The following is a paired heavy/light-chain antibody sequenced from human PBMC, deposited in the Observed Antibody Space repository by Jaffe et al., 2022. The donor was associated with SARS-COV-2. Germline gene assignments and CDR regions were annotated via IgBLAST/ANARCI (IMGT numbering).Light chain of an antibody. CDR1: QSLLHSNGYNY. CDR3: MQALQTPL. J-gene: IGKJ4*01. Sequence: DIVMTQSPLSLPVTPGEPASISCRSSQSLLHSNGYNYLDWYLQKPGQSPQLLIYLGSNRASGVPDRFSGSGSGTDFTLKISRVEAEDVGVYYCMQALQTPLFGGGTKVEIK. CDR2: LGS. V-gene: IGKV2-28*01.
Heavy chain of an antibody. CDR2: IYYSGST. V-gene: IGHV4-31*03. J-gene: IGHJ6*02. Sequence: QVQLQESGPGLVKPSQTLSLTCTVSGGSISSGGYYWSWIRQHPGKGLEWIGYIYYSGSTYYNPSLKSRVTISVDTSKNQFSLKLSSVTAADTAVYYCARGGGVAYCGGDCYWCEGVRCPYYGMDVWGQGTTVTVSS. D-gene: IGHD2-21*02. CDR3: ARGGGVAYCGGDCYWCEGVRCPYYGMDV. CDR1: GGSISSGGYY.